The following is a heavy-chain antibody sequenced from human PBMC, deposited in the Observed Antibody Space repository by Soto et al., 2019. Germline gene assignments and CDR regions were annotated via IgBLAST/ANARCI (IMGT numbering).Heavy chain of an antibody. D-gene: IGHD5-18*01. CDR3: ASGGYSYGCNWFDP. CDR1: GCTFSSYA. V-gene: IGHV1-69*01. J-gene: IGHJ5*02. CDR2: IIPIFGTA. Sequence: QVQLVQSGAEVKKPGASVKVSCKASGCTFSSYAISWVRQAPGQGLEWMGGIIPIFGTANCAQKFQGRVTITADASTSTAYMVLSSLRSEDTAVYYCASGGYSYGCNWFDPWGQGTLVTVSS.